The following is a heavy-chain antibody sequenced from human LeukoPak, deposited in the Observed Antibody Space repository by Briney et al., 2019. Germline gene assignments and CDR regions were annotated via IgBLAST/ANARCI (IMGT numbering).Heavy chain of an antibody. CDR1: GYTFTSYG. V-gene: IGHV1-18*01. Sequence: ASVTVSCKASGYTFTSYGISWVRQAPGQGLEWMGWISAYNGNTNYAQKLQGRVTMTTDTSTSTAYMELRSLRSDDTAVYYCARDQASYCGGDCLPGYWGQGTLVTVSS. J-gene: IGHJ4*02. CDR3: ARDQASYCGGDCLPGY. CDR2: ISAYNGNT. D-gene: IGHD2-21*02.